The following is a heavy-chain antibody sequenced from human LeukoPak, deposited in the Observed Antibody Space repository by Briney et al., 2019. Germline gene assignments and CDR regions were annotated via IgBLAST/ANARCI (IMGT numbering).Heavy chain of an antibody. D-gene: IGHD3-10*01. CDR2: IYYSGST. Sequence: PSETLSLTCTVSGGSISSGGYYWSWIRQHPGKGLEWIGYIYYSGSTYYNPSLKSRVTISVDTSKNQFSLKLSSVTAADTAVYYCARGPMVRGVYFDYWGQGTLVTVSS. J-gene: IGHJ4*02. CDR3: ARGPMVRGVYFDY. CDR1: GGSISSGGYY. V-gene: IGHV4-31*03.